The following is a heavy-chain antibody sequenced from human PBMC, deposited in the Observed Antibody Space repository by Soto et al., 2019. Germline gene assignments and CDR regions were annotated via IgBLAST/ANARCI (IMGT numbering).Heavy chain of an antibody. V-gene: IGHV4-39*07. Sequence: SETLSLTCTVSGGSISSSSYYWGWIRQPPGKGLEWIGSIYYSGRTYYNPSLKSRLTISLDTSENQFSLELTSVTAADTAIYYCARARQYYDCELDPWGQGTLVTVSS. CDR2: IYYSGRT. CDR1: GGSISSSSYY. D-gene: IGHD3-9*01. J-gene: IGHJ5*02. CDR3: ARARQYYDCELDP.